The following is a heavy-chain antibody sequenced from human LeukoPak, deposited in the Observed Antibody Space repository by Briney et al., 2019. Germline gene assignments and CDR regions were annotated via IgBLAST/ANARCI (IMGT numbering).Heavy chain of an antibody. J-gene: IGHJ3*02. CDR2: IYYSGST. CDR1: GGSISSYY. D-gene: IGHD1-26*01. CDR3: ARHLGAQHAFDI. V-gene: IGHV4-59*08. Sequence: SETLSLTCTVSGGSISSYYWSWIRQPPGKGLEWIGYIYYSGSTNYNPSLKSRVTISVDTSKNQFSPKLSSVTAADTAVYYCARHLGAQHAFDIWGQGTMVTVSS.